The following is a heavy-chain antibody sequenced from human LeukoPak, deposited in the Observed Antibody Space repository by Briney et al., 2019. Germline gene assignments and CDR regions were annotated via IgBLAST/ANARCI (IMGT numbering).Heavy chain of an antibody. V-gene: IGHV3-53*04. CDR1: GFTASSNY. Sequence: PGWSQRLSCAASGFTASSNYMRWVRQAPGKGLEGVSVIYSGGSTYSADSVKGRFTISRHNSKNTLYLQMNSLRAEATAVYFFFFKQKTAYEILTGYFYWGQGTLVTVSS. D-gene: IGHD3-9*01. CDR2: IYSGGST. J-gene: IGHJ4*02. CDR3: FFKQKTAYEILTGYFY.